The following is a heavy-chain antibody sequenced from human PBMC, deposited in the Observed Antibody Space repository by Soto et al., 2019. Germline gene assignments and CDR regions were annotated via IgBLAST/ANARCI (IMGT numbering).Heavy chain of an antibody. CDR3: ATAGTTRGMDV. D-gene: IGHD6-13*01. J-gene: IGHJ6*02. Sequence: GGSVKVSCKFSGYTLTELSMHWVRQAPGKGLEWMGGFDPEDGETIYAQKFQGRVTMTEDTSTDTAYMELRSLRSEDTAVYYCATAGTTRGMDVGGQGTTVTVSS. CDR1: GYTLTELS. V-gene: IGHV1-24*01. CDR2: FDPEDGET.